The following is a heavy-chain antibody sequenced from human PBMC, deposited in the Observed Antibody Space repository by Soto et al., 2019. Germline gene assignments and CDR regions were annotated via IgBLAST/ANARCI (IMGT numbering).Heavy chain of an antibody. V-gene: IGHV4-30-2*01. Sequence: QLQLQESGSGLVKPSRTLSLTCAVSGGSISSGGYSWSWIRQPPGKGLEWIGYMYHSGSTYYNPSLKSRVTNSIDRSKNQFSLKLSPVTAADTAGVYVAGVPDCWGQGILGTLSS. D-gene: IGHD2-2*01. CDR2: MYHSGST. CDR3: AGVPDC. J-gene: IGHJ4*02. CDR1: GGSISSGGYS.